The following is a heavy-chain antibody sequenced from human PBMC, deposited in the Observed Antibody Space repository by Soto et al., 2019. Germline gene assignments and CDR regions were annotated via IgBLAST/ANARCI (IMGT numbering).Heavy chain of an antibody. D-gene: IGHD3-3*01. J-gene: IGHJ4*02. V-gene: IGHV3-15*01. CDR2: IKSKTDGGTT. CDR1: GFTFTNAW. CDR3: TTERRVNPDY. Sequence: EVQLVESGGGLVKPGGSLRLSCAASGFTFTNAWMTWVRQAPGKGLEWVGRIKSKTDGGTTEYAAPVKGRFTISRDDSKNTLYLQVNSLKTEDTAVYYCTTERRVNPDYWGQGTLVTVSS.